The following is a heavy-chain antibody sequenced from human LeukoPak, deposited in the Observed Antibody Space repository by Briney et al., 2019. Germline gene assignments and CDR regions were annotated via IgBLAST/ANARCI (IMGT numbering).Heavy chain of an antibody. Sequence: ASVKVSCKASGYTFTGYYMHWVRQAPGQGLEWMGWINPNSGGTNYAQKFQGWVTMTRDTSISTAYMELSRLRSDDTAVYYCARQTRGSYYDILTGYPYDAFDIWGQGTMVTVSS. CDR3: ARQTRGSYYDILTGYPYDAFDI. D-gene: IGHD3-9*01. CDR1: GYTFTGYY. CDR2: INPNSGGT. J-gene: IGHJ3*02. V-gene: IGHV1-2*04.